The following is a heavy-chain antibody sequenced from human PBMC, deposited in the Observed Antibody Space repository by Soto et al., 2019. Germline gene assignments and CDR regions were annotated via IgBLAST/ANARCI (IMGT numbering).Heavy chain of an antibody. CDR3: ASLGWDRGDDY. CDR1: GYTFTSYG. J-gene: IGHJ4*02. V-gene: IGHV1-18*01. CDR2: ISAYNGNT. D-gene: IGHD7-27*01. Sequence: QVQLVQSGAEVKKPGASVKVSCKASGYTFTSYGISWVRQAPGQGLEWMGWISAYNGNTNYAQKLQGRCTMTTDTSTSTADRELRSLRSDDTAVYSCASLGWDRGDDYWGQGTLVTVSS.